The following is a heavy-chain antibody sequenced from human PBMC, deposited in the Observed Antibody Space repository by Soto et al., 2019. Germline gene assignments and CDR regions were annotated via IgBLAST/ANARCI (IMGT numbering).Heavy chain of an antibody. J-gene: IGHJ4*02. V-gene: IGHV1-69*01. CDR1: GGTSNNNA. Sequence: QVQLVQSGAEVKKPGSSVKVSCKASGGTSNNNANSWVRQAPGQGLEWMGGIVPVFGTANYAQKFRGRVRITADDSTRTINMELSSLRSDDTAVYYCATLQGSGTYYDDDYWGQGTLVTVSS. CDR3: ATLQGSGTYYDDDY. CDR2: IVPVFGTA. D-gene: IGHD3-10*01.